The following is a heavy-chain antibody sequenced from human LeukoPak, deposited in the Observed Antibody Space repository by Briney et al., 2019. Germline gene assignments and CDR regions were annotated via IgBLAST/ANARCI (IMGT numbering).Heavy chain of an antibody. CDR2: IYSGGST. CDR1: GFTVSSNY. Sequence: PGGSLRLSCAASGFTVSSNYMSWVRQAPGKGLEWVSVIYSGGSTYYADSVKGRFTISRDNSKNTLYLQMNSLRAEDTAVYYCARDEDGGWFSYWGQGTLVTVSS. D-gene: IGHD6-19*01. J-gene: IGHJ4*02. V-gene: IGHV3-53*01. CDR3: ARDEDGGWFSY.